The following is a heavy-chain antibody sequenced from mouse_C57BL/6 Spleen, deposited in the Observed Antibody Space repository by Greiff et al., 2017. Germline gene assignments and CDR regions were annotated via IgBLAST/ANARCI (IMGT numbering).Heavy chain of an antibody. V-gene: IGHV1-26*01. D-gene: IGHD2-5*01. J-gene: IGHJ4*01. CDR3: ARDSNYSRMDY. CDR2: INPNNGGT. Sequence: VQLQQSGPELVKPGASVKISCKASGYTFTDYYMNWVKQSHGKSLEWIGDINPNNGGTSYNQKFKGKATLTVDKSSSTAYMELRSLTSEDSAVYYCARDSNYSRMDYWGQGTSVTVSS. CDR1: GYTFTDYY.